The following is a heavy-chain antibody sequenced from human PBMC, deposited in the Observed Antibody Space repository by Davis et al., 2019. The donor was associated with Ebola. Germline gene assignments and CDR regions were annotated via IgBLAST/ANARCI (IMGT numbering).Heavy chain of an antibody. Sequence: SETLSLTCTVSGGSISSYYWSWIRQPAGKGLEWIGRIYTSGSTNYNPSLKSRVTMSVDTSKNQFSLKLSSVTAADTAVYYCARQPSSLWFGELFDAFDIWGQGTMVTVSS. CDR1: GGSISSYY. CDR3: ARQPSSLWFGELFDAFDI. CDR2: IYTSGST. V-gene: IGHV4-4*07. D-gene: IGHD3-10*01. J-gene: IGHJ3*02.